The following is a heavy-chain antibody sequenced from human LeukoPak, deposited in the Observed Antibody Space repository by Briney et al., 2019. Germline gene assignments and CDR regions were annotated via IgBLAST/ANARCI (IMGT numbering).Heavy chain of an antibody. CDR3: AAWRGSSWFDY. D-gene: IGHD6-13*01. J-gene: IGHJ4*02. CDR1: GFPVSSNH. Sequence: GGSLRLSCAVSGFPVSSNHMGWVRQAPGKGLEWVSVIFGGGKTSYAGSVQGRVTLSRDNSKNTLYLQMTRLRVEDTAVYYCAAWRGSSWFDYWGQGTLVTVSS. CDR2: IFGGGKT. V-gene: IGHV3-53*01.